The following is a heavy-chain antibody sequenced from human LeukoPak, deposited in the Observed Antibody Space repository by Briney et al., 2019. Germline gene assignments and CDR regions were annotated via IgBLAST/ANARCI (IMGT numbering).Heavy chain of an antibody. V-gene: IGHV1-8*01. CDR3: ARGPITIFGVVAKYYYYYYMDV. CDR2: MNPNSGNT. Sequence: ASVKVSCKASGYTFTSYDINWVRQATGQGLEWMGWMNPNSGNTGYAQKFQGRVTMTRNTSISTAYMELSSLRSEDTAVYYCARGPITIFGVVAKYYYYYYMDVWGKGTTVTVSS. CDR1: GYTFTSYD. J-gene: IGHJ6*03. D-gene: IGHD3-3*01.